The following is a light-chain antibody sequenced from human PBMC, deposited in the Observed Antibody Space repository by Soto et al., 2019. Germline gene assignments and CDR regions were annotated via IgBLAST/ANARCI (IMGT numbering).Light chain of an antibody. CDR2: KAS. CDR3: QHYKSYSEA. Sequence: DIQVTQSPSTLSGSVGDRVTITGRASQTISSWLAWYQQKPGKAPTLMIYKASTLKSGVPSRFSGSGSGTEFTLTISSLQPDDFATYYCQHYKSYSEAFGQGTKVDIK. J-gene: IGKJ1*01. V-gene: IGKV1-5*03. CDR1: QTISSW.